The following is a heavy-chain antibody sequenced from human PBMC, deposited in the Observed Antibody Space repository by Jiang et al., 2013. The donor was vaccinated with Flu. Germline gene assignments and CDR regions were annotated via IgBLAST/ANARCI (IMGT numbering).Heavy chain of an antibody. CDR2: IYYSGST. Sequence: GPGLVKPSETLSLTCTVSGGSISGNYWSWVRQSPGKGLEWIGYIYYSGSTNYNPSLQSRVAMSLDTPANQFSMTLRSVTAADTAIYYCARTFREYTTSPALRYHYGMDIWGQGTTVIVSS. J-gene: IGHJ6*02. CDR3: ARTFREYTTSPALRYHYGMDI. V-gene: IGHV4-59*01. D-gene: IGHD2-2*02. CDR1: GGSISGNY.